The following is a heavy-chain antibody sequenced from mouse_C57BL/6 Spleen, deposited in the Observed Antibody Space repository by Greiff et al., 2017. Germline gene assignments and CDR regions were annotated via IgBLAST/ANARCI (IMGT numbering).Heavy chain of an antibody. V-gene: IGHV1-66*01. J-gene: IGHJ1*03. CDR1: GYSFTSYY. CDR3: ARAHLYFDV. CDR2: IYPGSGNT. Sequence: VKLMESGPELVKPGASVKISCKASGYSFTSYYIHWVKQRPGQGLEWIGWIYPGSGNTKYNEKFKGKATLTADTPSSTAYMQLSSLTSEDSAVYYCARAHLYFDVWGTGTTVTVSS.